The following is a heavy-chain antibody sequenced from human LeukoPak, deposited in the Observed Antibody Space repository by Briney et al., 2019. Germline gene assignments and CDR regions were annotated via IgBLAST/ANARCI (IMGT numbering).Heavy chain of an antibody. Sequence: SETLSLTCTVSGGSISSYYWSWIRQPPGKGLEWIGYIYYSGSTYYNPSLKSRVTISVDTSKNQFSLKLSSVTAADTAVYYCARVWGARKYDPWGQGTLVTVSS. CDR2: IYYSGST. CDR3: ARVWGARKYDP. D-gene: IGHD1-14*01. J-gene: IGHJ5*02. CDR1: GGSISSYY. V-gene: IGHV4-30-4*08.